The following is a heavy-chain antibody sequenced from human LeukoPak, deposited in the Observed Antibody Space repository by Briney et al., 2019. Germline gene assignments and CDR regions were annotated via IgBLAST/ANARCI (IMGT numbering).Heavy chain of an antibody. CDR3: ARAPRDSSSSNYMRRFDY. Sequence: SETLSLTCAVSGYSISSDNYWVWIRQPPGQGLEWTGGIYHSGSTYYNPSLKSRVTMSVDTSKTQFSLKVSSVTAADTAVYYCARAPRDSSSSNYMRRFDYWGQGTLVTVSS. CDR1: GYSISSDNY. J-gene: IGHJ4*02. D-gene: IGHD3-22*01. CDR2: IYHSGST. V-gene: IGHV4-38-2*01.